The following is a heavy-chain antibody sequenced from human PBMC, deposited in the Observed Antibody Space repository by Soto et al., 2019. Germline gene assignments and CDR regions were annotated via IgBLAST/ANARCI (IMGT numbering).Heavy chain of an antibody. CDR1: GFTVSNNY. Sequence: EVQLVESGGGLIQPGGSLRLSCAASGFTVSNNYMSWVRHAPGKGLESVSVLYSDGSTNYADSVKGRFTISRDIPKNTLNLQMNSLRVEDTALYYCATAFCTDGSSCGFDYWGQGTLVTVSS. D-gene: IGHD2-8*01. V-gene: IGHV3-53*01. CDR3: ATAFCTDGSSCGFDY. CDR2: LYSDGST. J-gene: IGHJ4*02.